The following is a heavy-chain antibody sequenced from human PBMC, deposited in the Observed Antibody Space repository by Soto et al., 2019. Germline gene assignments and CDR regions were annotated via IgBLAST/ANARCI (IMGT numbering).Heavy chain of an antibody. CDR3: ARESHDILTGPPWVWYFDL. CDR1: GGSFSGYY. J-gene: IGHJ2*01. V-gene: IGHV4-34*01. Sequence: QVQLQQWGAGPLRPLETLSLTCGVSGGSFSGYYWAWIRQSPGKGLEWIGEINDRGSIHYNPSLKSPVSISVDTSKNHYSPHLWSVTAADTAVYYCARESHDILTGPPWVWYFDLWGRGTLVTVSS. D-gene: IGHD3-9*01. CDR2: INDRGSI.